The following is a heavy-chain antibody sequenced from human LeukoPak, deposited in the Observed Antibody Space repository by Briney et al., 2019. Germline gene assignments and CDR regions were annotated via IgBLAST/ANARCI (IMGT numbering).Heavy chain of an antibody. CDR3: ARATSYCSRTSCYSNAFDI. CDR2: IYTSGST. V-gene: IGHV4-61*02. Sequence: SQTPSLTCTVSGGSISSGSYYWSWIRQPAGKGLEWIGRIYTSGSTNYNPSLKSRVTISVDTSKNQFSLKLSSVTAADTAVYYCARATSYCSRTSCYSNAFDIWGQGTMVTVSS. CDR1: GGSISSGSYY. D-gene: IGHD2-2*01. J-gene: IGHJ3*02.